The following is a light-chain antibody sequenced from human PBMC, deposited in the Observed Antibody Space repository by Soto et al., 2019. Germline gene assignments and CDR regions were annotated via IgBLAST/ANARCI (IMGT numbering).Light chain of an antibody. Sequence: AIQMTQSPSSLSASVGDRVTISCRASQGIRNDLAWYQQKPGRAPKLLIFAASHLQSGVPSRFSGSGSGTDFTLTISRLQPEDFATYYCLQLYHFSWTFGQGTKVEIK. J-gene: IGKJ1*01. V-gene: IGKV1-6*01. CDR3: LQLYHFSWT. CDR1: QGIRND. CDR2: AAS.